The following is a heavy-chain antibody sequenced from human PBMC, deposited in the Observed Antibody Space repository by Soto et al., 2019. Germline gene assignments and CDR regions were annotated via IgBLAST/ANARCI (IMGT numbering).Heavy chain of an antibody. J-gene: IGHJ4*02. V-gene: IGHV3-23*01. Sequence: EVQLLEFGGGLVQPGGSLRLSCAASGFTFTNYAMTWVRHAPGKGLEWVSTISGSSICTYYADSVKGRFTISRDNSKNTLYLQMNRISAEDSAIYYCAKHLVATFYFDHWGQGTLVTVSS. D-gene: IGHD5-12*01. CDR2: ISGSSICT. CDR3: AKHLVATFYFDH. CDR1: GFTFTNYA.